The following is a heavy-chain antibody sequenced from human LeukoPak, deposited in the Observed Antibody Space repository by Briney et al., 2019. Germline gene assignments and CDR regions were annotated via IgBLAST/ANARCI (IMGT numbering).Heavy chain of an antibody. CDR2: MNPNSGNT. D-gene: IGHD2-15*01. J-gene: IGHJ4*02. CDR1: GYTFTSYD. Sequence: ASVKVSCKASGYTFTSYDINWVRQATGQGLEWMGWMNPNSGNTGYAQKFQGRVTITMNTSISTAYMELSSLRSEDTAVYYCARGRLSCSGGSCSSFDYWGQGTLVTVSS. V-gene: IGHV1-8*03. CDR3: ARGRLSCSGGSCSSFDY.